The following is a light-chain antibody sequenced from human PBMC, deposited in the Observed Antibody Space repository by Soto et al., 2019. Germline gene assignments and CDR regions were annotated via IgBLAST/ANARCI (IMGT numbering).Light chain of an antibody. V-gene: IGLV1-40*01. J-gene: IGLJ7*01. CDR2: GNS. CDR3: QSYRV. Sequence: QSVLTQPPSVSGAPGQKVTISCTGSSSDIGAGFAVQWYQQLPGTAPKLLIYGNSNRPSGVPDRFSGSKSGTSASLAITGLRAEDEADYYCQSYRVFGGGTQLTVL. CDR1: SSDIGAGFA.